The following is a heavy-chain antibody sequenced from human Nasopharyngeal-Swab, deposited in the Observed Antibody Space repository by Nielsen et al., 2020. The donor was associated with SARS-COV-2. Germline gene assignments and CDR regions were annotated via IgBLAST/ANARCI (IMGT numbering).Heavy chain of an antibody. CDR3: AKDSDYYGSGSPFY. J-gene: IGHJ4*02. CDR1: GFTFSSYG. CDR2: ISYDGSNK. V-gene: IGHV3-30*18. D-gene: IGHD3-10*01. Sequence: GESLKISCAASGFTFSSYGMHWVRQAPGKGLEWVAVISYDGSNKYYADSVKGRFTISRDNSKNTLYLQMNSLRAEDTAVYHCAKDSDYYGSGSPFYWGQGTLVTVSS.